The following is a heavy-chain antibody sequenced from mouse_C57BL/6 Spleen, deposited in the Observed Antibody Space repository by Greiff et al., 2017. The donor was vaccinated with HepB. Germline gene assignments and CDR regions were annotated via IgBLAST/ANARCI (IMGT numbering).Heavy chain of an antibody. CDR1: GFNIKNTY. Sequence: EVQLQQSVAELVRPGASVKLSCTASGFNIKNTYMHWVKQRPEQGLEWIGRIDPANGNTKYAPKFQGKATITADTSSNTAYLHLSSLTSEDTAIYYCARIPYYYGSSYGAMDYWGQGTSVTVSS. CDR2: IDPANGNT. V-gene: IGHV14-3*01. J-gene: IGHJ4*01. CDR3: ARIPYYYGSSYGAMDY. D-gene: IGHD1-1*01.